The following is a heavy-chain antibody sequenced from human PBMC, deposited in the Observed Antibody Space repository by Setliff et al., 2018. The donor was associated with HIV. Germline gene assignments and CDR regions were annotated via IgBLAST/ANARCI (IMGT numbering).Heavy chain of an antibody. Sequence: PAETLSLTCTVSGGPLSGYCWTWIRQTPDKGLEWIGDINHSGTTNYNLSLKSRTTLSLDTSKNQLSLKLTSVVAADTGLYFCARGRYSSTWYLSHFYSYYYLDVWGNGTTVTVSS. CDR3: ARGRYSSTWYLSHFYSYYYLDV. J-gene: IGHJ6*03. CDR1: GGPLSGYC. CDR2: INHSGTT. D-gene: IGHD6-13*01. V-gene: IGHV4-34*01.